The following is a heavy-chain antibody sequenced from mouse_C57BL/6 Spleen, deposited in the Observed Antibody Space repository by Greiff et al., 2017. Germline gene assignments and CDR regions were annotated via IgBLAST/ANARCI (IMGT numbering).Heavy chain of an antibody. CDR3: GKRGYYSWAMDY. CDR2: IWRGGST. CDR1: GFSLTSYG. J-gene: IGHJ4*01. Sequence: QVQLQQSGPGLVQPSQSLSITCTVSGFSLTSYGVHWVRQSPGKGLEWLGVIWRGGSTDYNAAFMSRLSITKDNSKSQVFFKMNSLQADDTAIYYCGKRGYYSWAMDYWGQGTSVTVSS. V-gene: IGHV2-5*01. D-gene: IGHD3-1*01.